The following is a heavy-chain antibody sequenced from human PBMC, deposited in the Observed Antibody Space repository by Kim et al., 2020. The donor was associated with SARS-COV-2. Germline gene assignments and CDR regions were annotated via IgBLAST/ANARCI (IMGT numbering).Heavy chain of an antibody. J-gene: IGHJ5*02. Sequence: ASVKVSCKASGYTFTGYYMHWVRQAPGQGLEWMGRINPNSGGTNYAQKFQGRVTMTRDTSISTAYMELSRLRSDDTAVYYCARDKEDSSSSWFDPWGQGTLVTVSS. CDR3: ARDKEDSSSSWFDP. D-gene: IGHD6-6*01. V-gene: IGHV1-2*06. CDR1: GYTFTGYY. CDR2: INPNSGGT.